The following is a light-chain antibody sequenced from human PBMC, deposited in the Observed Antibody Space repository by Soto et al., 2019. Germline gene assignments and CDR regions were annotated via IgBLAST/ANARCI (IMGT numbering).Light chain of an antibody. J-gene: IGKJ5*01. CDR3: QQRSNWPFI. Sequence: EIVLKQSPATLSLSPGETATLSCRASQSVRNYLAWYQQKPGQAPRLLIYDASNRATGIPARFSGTGSETDFTLTIISLEPEDFAVYYCQQRSNWPFIFGQGTRLEIK. CDR2: DAS. CDR1: QSVRNY. V-gene: IGKV3-11*01.